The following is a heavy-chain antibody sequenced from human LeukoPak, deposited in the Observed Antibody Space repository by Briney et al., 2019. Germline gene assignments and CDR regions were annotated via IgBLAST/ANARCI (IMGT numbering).Heavy chain of an antibody. CDR1: GGSISSSNW. Sequence: GPLSLTCAVSGGSISSSNWWGWVRQPPGKGLEWVANIKQDGSEKYYVDSVKGRFTISRDNAKNSLYLQMNSLRAEDTAVYYCARARGYGFYYYYYYMDVWGKGTTVTVSS. V-gene: IGHV3-7*01. CDR2: IKQDGSEK. CDR3: ARARGYGFYYYYYYMDV. D-gene: IGHD5-12*01. J-gene: IGHJ6*03.